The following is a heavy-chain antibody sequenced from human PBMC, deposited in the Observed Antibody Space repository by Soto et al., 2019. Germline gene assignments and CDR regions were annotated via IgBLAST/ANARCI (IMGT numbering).Heavy chain of an antibody. J-gene: IGHJ4*02. CDR2: IHHRGST. Sequence: PSETLSLTCAVSGYSISSGYFWGWIRQPPGKGLEWIGSIHHRGSTYYNPSLKSRVTISVDTSKNQFSLKLTSVTAADTAVYFCARELGATARAFDYWGQGALVTVSS. CDR1: GYSISSGYF. D-gene: IGHD1-26*01. V-gene: IGHV4-38-2*02. CDR3: ARELGATARAFDY.